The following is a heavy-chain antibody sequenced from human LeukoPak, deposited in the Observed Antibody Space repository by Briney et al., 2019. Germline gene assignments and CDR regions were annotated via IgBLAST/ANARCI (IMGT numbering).Heavy chain of an antibody. CDR3: ATSGYSSGWYGY. V-gene: IGHV1-69*06. CDR2: IIPIFGTA. CDR1: GGTFSSYA. D-gene: IGHD6-19*01. J-gene: IGHJ4*02. Sequence: SVKVSCKASGGTFSSYAISWVRQAPGQGLEWMGGIIPIFGTANYAQKFQGRVTITADKSTSTAYMELSSLRSEDTAVYYCATSGYSSGWYGYWGQGTLVTVSS.